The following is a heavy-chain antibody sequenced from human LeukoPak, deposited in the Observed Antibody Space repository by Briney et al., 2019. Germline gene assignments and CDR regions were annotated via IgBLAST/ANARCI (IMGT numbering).Heavy chain of an antibody. CDR1: GGSISSSSYY. J-gene: IGHJ4*02. Sequence: SETLSLTCAVSGGSISSSSYYWGWIRQPPGKGLEWIGSIYYTGSTYYNPSFKSRVTISVDTSKNQFSLKLRSVTAADTAVYYCAREPDLWFAGGPLDYWGQGTLVTVSS. V-gene: IGHV4-39*02. CDR3: AREPDLWFAGGPLDY. CDR2: IYYTGST. D-gene: IGHD3-10*01.